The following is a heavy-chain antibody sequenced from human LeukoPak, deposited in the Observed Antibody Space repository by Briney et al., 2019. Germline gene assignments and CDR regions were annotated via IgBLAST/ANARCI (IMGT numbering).Heavy chain of an antibody. CDR1: GGSINSYY. V-gene: IGHV4-59*01. J-gene: IGHJ5*02. CDR3: ARAHIVVVPAACNWFDP. D-gene: IGHD2-2*01. CDR2: IYYSGST. Sequence: SETLSLTCTVSGGSINSYYWSWIRQPPGKGLEWIGYIYYSGSTNYNPSLKSRVTISVDTSKNQFSLKLSSVTAADTAVYYCARAHIVVVPAACNWFDPWGQGTLVTVSS.